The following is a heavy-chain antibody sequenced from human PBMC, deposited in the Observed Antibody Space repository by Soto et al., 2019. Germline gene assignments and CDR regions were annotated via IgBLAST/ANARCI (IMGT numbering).Heavy chain of an antibody. CDR3: ARDPSGRTPIYRVDP. CDR1: GDSISTYY. D-gene: IGHD1-26*01. CDR2: IYYTGDT. J-gene: IGHJ5*02. Sequence: SETLSLTCTVSGDSISTYYWHWIRLPPGKGLEWIGYIYYTGDTNYNPSLKSRVTISLDTSKNQFSLKLSSVTAADTAVYDCARDPSGRTPIYRVDPWGQGPLVT. V-gene: IGHV4-59*01.